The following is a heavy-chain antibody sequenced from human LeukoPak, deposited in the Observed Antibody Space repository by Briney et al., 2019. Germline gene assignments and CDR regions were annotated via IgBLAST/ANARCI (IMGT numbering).Heavy chain of an antibody. V-gene: IGHV3-21*01. CDR3: ARDRSSDWHFDF. CDR2: ISGSTGYI. J-gene: IGHJ4*02. CDR1: GFTFSHYN. D-gene: IGHD6-19*01. Sequence: GGSLTLSCAASGFTFSHYNMNWVRQAPGKGLEWVSSISGSTGYIYYADSAKGRFTISRDNAKNSLFLQMNSLRAEDTAVYYCARDRSSDWHFDFWGPGTPVTVSS.